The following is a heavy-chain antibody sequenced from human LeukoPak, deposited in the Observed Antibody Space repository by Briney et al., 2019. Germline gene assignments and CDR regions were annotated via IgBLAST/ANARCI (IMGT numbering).Heavy chain of an antibody. Sequence: PSETLSLTCTVSGGSISSYYWSWIRPPAGKGLEWIGRIYTSGSTNNNPSLKSRVTMSVDTSKNQFSLKLSSVTAADTAVYYCARVAEMATIVGAFDIWGQGTMVTVSS. CDR2: IYTSGST. V-gene: IGHV4-4*07. CDR1: GGSISSYY. CDR3: ARVAEMATIVGAFDI. D-gene: IGHD5-24*01. J-gene: IGHJ3*02.